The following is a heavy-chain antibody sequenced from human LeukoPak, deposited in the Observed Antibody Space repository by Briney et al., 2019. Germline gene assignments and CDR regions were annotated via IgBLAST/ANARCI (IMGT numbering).Heavy chain of an antibody. D-gene: IGHD6-13*01. V-gene: IGHV3-23*01. CDR2: ISGSGGST. Sequence: RLGGSLRLSCAASGIAFNNYDMNWVRQAPGKGLEWVSAISGSGGSTYYAVSVKGRFTISRDNSKNTLYLQMNSLRAEDTAVYYCAKEGGSSWYYFDFWGQGTLVTVSS. J-gene: IGHJ4*02. CDR3: AKEGGSSWYYFDF. CDR1: GIAFNNYD.